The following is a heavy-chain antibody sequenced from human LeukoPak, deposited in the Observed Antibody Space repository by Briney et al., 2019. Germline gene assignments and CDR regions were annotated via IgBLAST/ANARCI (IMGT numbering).Heavy chain of an antibody. V-gene: IGHV3-11*04. CDR1: GFTFSDYY. J-gene: IGHJ4*02. D-gene: IGHD4-17*01. CDR3: ARDPTIGTVTPSDY. CDR2: ISSSGSTI. Sequence: GGSLRLSCAASGFTFSDYYMSWIRQAPGKGLEWVSYISSSGSTIYYADSVKGRFTISRDNAKNSLYLQMNSLRAEDTAVYYCARDPTIGTVTPSDYWGQGTLVTVSS.